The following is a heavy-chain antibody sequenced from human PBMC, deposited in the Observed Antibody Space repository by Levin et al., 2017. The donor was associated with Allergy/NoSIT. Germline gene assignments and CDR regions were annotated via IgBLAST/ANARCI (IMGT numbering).Heavy chain of an antibody. CDR3: ARQLGNFWSGYNYCDY. V-gene: IGHV3-48*03. CDR1: GFTFSSYE. D-gene: IGHD3-3*01. Sequence: GESLKISCAASGFTFSSYEMNWVRRAPGKGLEWVSYISSTGSTIFSADSVKGRLTISRDNAKNSLFLHMNSLRAEDTAVYYCARQLGNFWSGYNYCDYWGQGTLVTVSS. CDR2: ISSTGSTI. J-gene: IGHJ4*02.